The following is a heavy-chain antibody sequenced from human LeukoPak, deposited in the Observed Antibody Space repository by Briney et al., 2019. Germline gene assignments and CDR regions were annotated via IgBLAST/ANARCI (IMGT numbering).Heavy chain of an antibody. V-gene: IGHV3-30-3*01. CDR3: ARDADARRGYSYGFSDY. CDR1: GFTFSSYA. CDR2: ISYDGSNK. Sequence: GGSLRLSCAASGFTFSSYAMQWVRQAPGKGLEWVAVISYDGSNKYYADSVKGRFTISRDNSKNTLYLQMNSLRAEDTAVYYCARDADARRGYSYGFSDYWGQGTLVTVSS. D-gene: IGHD5-18*01. J-gene: IGHJ4*02.